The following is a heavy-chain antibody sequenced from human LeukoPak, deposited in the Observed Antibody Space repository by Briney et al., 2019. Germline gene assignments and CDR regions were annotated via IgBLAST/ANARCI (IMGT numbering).Heavy chain of an antibody. J-gene: IGHJ5*02. D-gene: IGHD2-2*01. CDR2: IYTSGST. V-gene: IGHV4-4*07. CDR1: GGSISSYY. Sequence: SETLSLTCTGPGGSISSYYWSWIRQPAGKGREWIGRIYTSGSTNSNPSLKSRVTMSVDTSKNQFSLKLSSVTAADTAVYYCARDQSRWYCSSTSCYGNNWFDPWGQGTLVTVSS. CDR3: ARDQSRWYCSSTSCYGNNWFDP.